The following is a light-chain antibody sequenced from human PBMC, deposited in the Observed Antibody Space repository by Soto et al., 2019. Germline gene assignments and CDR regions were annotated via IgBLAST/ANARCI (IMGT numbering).Light chain of an antibody. J-gene: IGLJ2*01. Sequence: QSALTQPPSASGSPGQSVTISCTGTSSDVGGYNYVSWYQQHPGKAPKLMIYEVSKRPSGVPDRFSGSKSGNTASLTVSGLQAEEEADYYCSSYTSSSTLVVFGGGTKLTVL. CDR3: SSYTSSSTLVV. V-gene: IGLV2-8*01. CDR1: SSDVGGYNY. CDR2: EVS.